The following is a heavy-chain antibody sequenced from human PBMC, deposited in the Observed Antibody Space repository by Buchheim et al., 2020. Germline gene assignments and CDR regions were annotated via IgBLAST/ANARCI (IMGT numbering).Heavy chain of an antibody. CDR2: INPDSGGT. Sequence: QVQLVQSGAEVKKPGASVKVSCKASGFTLTGYYMHWVRQAPGQGLEWMGWINPDSGGTNYAQKFQGRVTMNRDTVMKTAYIELSSLTSDDSAVYYCARTSSFDYWGQGTL. CDR1: GFTLTGYY. CDR3: ARTSSFDY. J-gene: IGHJ4*02. V-gene: IGHV1-2*02.